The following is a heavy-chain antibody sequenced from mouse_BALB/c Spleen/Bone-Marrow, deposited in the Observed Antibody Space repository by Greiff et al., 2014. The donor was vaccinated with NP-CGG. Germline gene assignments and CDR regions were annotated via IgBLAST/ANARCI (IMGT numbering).Heavy chain of an antibody. V-gene: IGHV4-1*02. D-gene: IGHD1-1*01. CDR3: ARLNYYGNLFV. J-gene: IGHJ1*01. Sequence: EVKLMESGGGLVQPGGSLKLSCAASGFDFGRYWMSWVRQAPGKGLEWIGEINPESSTINYTPSLKDKFIISRDSAKNTLYLQMSKVRSEDTALYYCARLNYYGNLFVWGAGTTVTVSS. CDR1: GFDFGRYW. CDR2: INPESSTI.